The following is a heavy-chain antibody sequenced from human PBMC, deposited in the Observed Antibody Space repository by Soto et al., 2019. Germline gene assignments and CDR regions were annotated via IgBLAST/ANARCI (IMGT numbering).Heavy chain of an antibody. J-gene: IGHJ4*02. Sequence: QVQLQESGPGLVKPSQTLSLTCPVSGGSISSGGYYWSWIRQHPGKGLEWIGYIYYSGSTYYNPSLNSRVTISVDTSKNQCSLKLSSLTAADTAVYYCARHRIQLWFDYWGQGTLVTVSS. CDR1: GGSISSGGYY. V-gene: IGHV4-31*03. CDR2: IYYSGST. CDR3: ARHRIQLWFDY. D-gene: IGHD5-18*01.